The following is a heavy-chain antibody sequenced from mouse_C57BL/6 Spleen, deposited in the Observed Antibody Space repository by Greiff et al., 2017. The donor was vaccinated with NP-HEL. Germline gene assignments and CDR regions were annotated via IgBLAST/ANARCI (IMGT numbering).Heavy chain of an antibody. Sequence: VQLQQSGAELARPGASVKLSCKASGYTFTSYGISWVKQRTGQGLEWIGEIYPRSGNTYYNEKFKGKATLTADKSSSTAYMELRSLTSEDSAVYFCARSGNYDYDEDYAMDYWGQGTSVTVSS. CDR3: ARSGNYDYDEDYAMDY. CDR1: GYTFTSYG. V-gene: IGHV1-81*01. D-gene: IGHD2-4*01. CDR2: IYPRSGNT. J-gene: IGHJ4*01.